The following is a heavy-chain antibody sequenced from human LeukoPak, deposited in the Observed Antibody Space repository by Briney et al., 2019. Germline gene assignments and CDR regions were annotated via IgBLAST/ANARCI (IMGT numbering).Heavy chain of an antibody. CDR1: GGTFSSYA. V-gene: IGHV1-69*05. D-gene: IGHD3-10*01. Sequence: ASVKVSCKASGGTFSSYAISWVRQAPGQGLEWMGGIIPIFGTANYAQKFQGRVTITTDESTSTAYMEPSSLRSEDTAVYYCAVTYYYGSGRRRMGFYFDYWGQGTLVTVSS. J-gene: IGHJ4*02. CDR2: IIPIFGTA. CDR3: AVTYYYGSGRRRMGFYFDY.